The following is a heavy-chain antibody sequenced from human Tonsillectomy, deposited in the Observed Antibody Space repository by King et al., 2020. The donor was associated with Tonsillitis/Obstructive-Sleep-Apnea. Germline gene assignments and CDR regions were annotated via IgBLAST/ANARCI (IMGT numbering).Heavy chain of an antibody. D-gene: IGHD6-6*01. CDR2: IYYTGST. CDR3: ARHLEESVAARPGYYYYGMDV. J-gene: IGHJ6*02. CDR1: GGSISSSSYY. Sequence: LQLQESGPGLVKPSETLSLTCIVSGGSISSSSYYWGWIRQPPGKGLEWIGSIYYTGSTYYNPSLKSRVTISVDTSKNQVSLKLSSVTAAETAVYYCARHLEESVAARPGYYYYGMDVWGQGTTVTVSS. V-gene: IGHV4-39*01.